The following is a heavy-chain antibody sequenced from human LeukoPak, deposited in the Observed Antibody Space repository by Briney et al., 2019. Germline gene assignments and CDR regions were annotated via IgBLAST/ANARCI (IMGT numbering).Heavy chain of an antibody. D-gene: IGHD6-13*01. CDR2: ISFDGGKE. Sequence: GGSLRLSCAASGFTFSSYGMHWVRQAPGKGLEWVALISFDGGKENYEASVKGRFTISRDNSQNTMYLQMSSLRAEDTALYYCAKDRGTSSAAYGMDVWGQGTTVTVSS. V-gene: IGHV3-30*18. CDR1: GFTFSSYG. J-gene: IGHJ6*02. CDR3: AKDRGTSSAAYGMDV.